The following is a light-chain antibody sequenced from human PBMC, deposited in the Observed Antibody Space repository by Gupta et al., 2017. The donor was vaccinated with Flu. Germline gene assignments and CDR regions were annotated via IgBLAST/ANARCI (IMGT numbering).Light chain of an antibody. J-gene: IGLJ1*01. CDR3: AAGDDSRSAYV. CDR1: TSNIGANY. Sequence: QSVLTQPPSASGTPGQRVTISCSGSTSNIGANYVDWYQQLPGTAPKLFIYRDIQRPSGVPDRLSGSKSGTSASLAISGLRAEDAADYYCAAGDDSRSAYVFGAGTKVTVL. CDR2: RDI. V-gene: IGLV1-47*01.